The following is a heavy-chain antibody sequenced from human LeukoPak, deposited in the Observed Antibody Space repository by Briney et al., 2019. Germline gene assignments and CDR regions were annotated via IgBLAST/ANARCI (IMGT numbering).Heavy chain of an antibody. J-gene: IGHJ4*02. CDR3: ARDNYYDSSGVFDY. Sequence: KASETLSLTCTVSGGFISSSSYYWGWIRQPPGKGLEWIGSIYYSGSTYYNPSLKSRVTISVDTSKNQFSLKLSSVTAADTAVYYCARDNYYDSSGVFDYWGQGTLVTVSS. CDR2: IYYSGST. D-gene: IGHD3-22*01. CDR1: GGFISSSSYY. V-gene: IGHV4-39*07.